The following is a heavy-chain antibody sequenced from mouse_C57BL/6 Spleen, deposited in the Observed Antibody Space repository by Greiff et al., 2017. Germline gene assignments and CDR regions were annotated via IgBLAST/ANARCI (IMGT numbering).Heavy chain of an antibody. Sequence: VKLVESGPELVKPGASVKISCKASGYSFTSYYIHWVKQRPGQGLEWIGWIYPGSGNTKYNEKFKGKATLTADTSSSTAYMQLSSLTSEDSAVYYCARDPHYYGSSSDWYFDVWGTGTTVTVSS. V-gene: IGHV1-66*01. J-gene: IGHJ1*03. CDR3: ARDPHYYGSSSDWYFDV. CDR2: IYPGSGNT. D-gene: IGHD1-1*01. CDR1: GYSFTSYY.